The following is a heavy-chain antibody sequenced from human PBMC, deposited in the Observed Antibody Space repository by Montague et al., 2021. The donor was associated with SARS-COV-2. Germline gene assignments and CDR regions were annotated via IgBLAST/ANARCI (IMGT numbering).Heavy chain of an antibody. CDR3: ARAQNTCFIAKCVNSFEV. Sequence: SETLSLTCEVSGGSISSYYWSWIRQPPGKGLEWIGDVHHTGSTNYNPSLKTRVTLSLDTPKNQFSLKLSSVTAADTAVYYCARAQNTCFIAKCVNSFEVWGLGALVTVSA. CDR2: VHHTGST. J-gene: IGHJ4*02. D-gene: IGHD2-15*01. V-gene: IGHV4-59*12. CDR1: GGSISSYY.